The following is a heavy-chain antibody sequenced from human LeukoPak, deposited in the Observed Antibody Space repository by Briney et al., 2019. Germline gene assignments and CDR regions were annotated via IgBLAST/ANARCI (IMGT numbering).Heavy chain of an antibody. D-gene: IGHD2-2*01. V-gene: IGHV3-15*01. CDR3: TTAPNIVVVPAATP. J-gene: IGHJ5*02. Sequence: GGSLRLSCAASGFTFSNAWMSWVRQAPGKGLEWVGRIKSKTDGGTTDYAAPVKGRFTTSRDDSKNTLYLQMNSLKTEDTAVYYCTTAPNIVVVPAATPWGQGTLVTVSS. CDR1: GFTFSNAW. CDR2: IKSKTDGGTT.